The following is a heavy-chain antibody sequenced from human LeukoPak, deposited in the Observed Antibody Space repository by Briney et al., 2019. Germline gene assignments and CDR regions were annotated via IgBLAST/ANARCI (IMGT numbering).Heavy chain of an antibody. CDR2: ISSSSSSYI. CDR1: GFTFITYS. V-gene: IGHV3-21*01. D-gene: IGHD3-10*02. J-gene: IGHJ6*04. Sequence: GGSLRLSCAASGFTFITYSMSWVRQAPGKGLEWVSSISSSSSSYIYYADSVKGRFTISRDNAKNSLYLQMNSLRAEDTAVYYCAELGITMIGGVWGKGTTVTISS. CDR3: AELGITMIGGV.